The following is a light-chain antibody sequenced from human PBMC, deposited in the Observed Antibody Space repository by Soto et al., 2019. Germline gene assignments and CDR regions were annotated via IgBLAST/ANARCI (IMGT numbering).Light chain of an antibody. CDR1: SGHSSYA. CDR3: QTGGAGSP. Sequence: QPVLTQSPSGSASLGASVKLTCTLSSGHSSYAIAWHQQQPEKGPRYLMKLNSDGSHSKGDGIPDRFSGSSSGAERYLTISSLQSEHEADYYCQTGGAGSPFGGGTKLTLL. V-gene: IGLV4-69*01. CDR2: LNSDGSH. J-gene: IGLJ2*01.